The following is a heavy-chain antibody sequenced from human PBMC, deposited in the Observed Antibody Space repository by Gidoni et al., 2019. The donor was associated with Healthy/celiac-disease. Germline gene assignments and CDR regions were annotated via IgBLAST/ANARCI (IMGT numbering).Heavy chain of an antibody. CDR2: IDHSGST. J-gene: IGHJ5*02. CDR3: ARGRGSAHIVVVSSTQRWFDP. D-gene: IGHD2-21*02. CDR1: GGSFSGYY. Sequence: QVQLQQWGAGLLKPSETLSLTCAVYGGSFSGYYWSWIRQPPGKGLEWIGEIDHSGSTNYNPSLKSRVTISVDTSKNQFSLKLSSVTAADTAVYYCARGRGSAHIVVVSSTQRWFDPWGQGTLVTVSS. V-gene: IGHV4-34*01.